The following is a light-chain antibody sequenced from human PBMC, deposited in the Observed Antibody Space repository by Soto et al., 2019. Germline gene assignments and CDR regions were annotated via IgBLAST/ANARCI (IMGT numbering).Light chain of an antibody. CDR3: QQHNSYPWT. CDR2: AAS. CDR1: QCIRND. V-gene: IGKV1-17*01. Sequence: DIQMTQSPSSLSASVGDRVTITCRASQCIRNDLGWYQQRQGKAPKRLIYAASSLQIGVPSRFSGSGSGTEFTLTISSLQPEDFATYYCQQHNSYPWTFGQGTKVEIK. J-gene: IGKJ1*01.